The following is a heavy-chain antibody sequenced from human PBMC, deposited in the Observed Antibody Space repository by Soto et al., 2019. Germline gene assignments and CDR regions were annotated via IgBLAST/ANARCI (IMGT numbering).Heavy chain of an antibody. Sequence: SETLSLTCTVSGGSISSGGYYWSWIRQHPGKCLEWIGYIYYSGSTYYNPSLKSRVTISVDTSKNQFSLKLSSVTAADTAVYYCAREPVDIVATIKGGGAYFDYWGQGTLVTVYS. V-gene: IGHV4-31*03. CDR3: AREPVDIVATIKGGGAYFDY. CDR1: GGSISSGGYY. J-gene: IGHJ4*02. CDR2: IYYSGST. D-gene: IGHD5-12*01.